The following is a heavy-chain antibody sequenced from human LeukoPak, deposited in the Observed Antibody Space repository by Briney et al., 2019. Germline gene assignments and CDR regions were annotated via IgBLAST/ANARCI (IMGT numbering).Heavy chain of an antibody. CDR2: ISSRSNTI. CDR1: GFTFHFYS. V-gene: IGHV3-48*02. J-gene: IGHJ4*02. Sequence: AGSLRLSCAASGFTFHFYSMTWVHQAPGKGLEWVSYISSRSNTIYYTDSVKGRFTVSRDNAKNSLNLQMNSLRDEDTAVYYCARGEDYWGQGTLVTVSS. CDR3: ARGEDY.